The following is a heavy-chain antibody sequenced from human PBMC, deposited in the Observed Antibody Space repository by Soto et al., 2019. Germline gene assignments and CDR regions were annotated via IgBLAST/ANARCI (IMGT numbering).Heavy chain of an antibody. CDR3: ARGGGKSGYVGY. CDR2: INHSGST. D-gene: IGHD3-16*01. CDR1: GGSFSGYY. J-gene: IGHJ4*02. V-gene: IGHV4-34*01. Sequence: QLQRQQWGAGLLNPSETLSLNCAAYGGSFSGYYWGWIRQPTGKGLEWIGEINHSGSTKYNPSLRSRVTISVDASKQQCSLKLSSGTAADTAVYDCARGGGKSGYVGYWGQGTLVTVSS.